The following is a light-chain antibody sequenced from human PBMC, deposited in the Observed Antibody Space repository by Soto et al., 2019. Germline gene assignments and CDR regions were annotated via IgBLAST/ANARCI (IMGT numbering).Light chain of an antibody. CDR1: QSVSSSY. Sequence: EIVLTQSPGTLSLSPGDIATLSFSASQSVSSSYLAWYQQKPGQAPRLLIYASSNRATGIPDRFSGSASGTDFTLTINRLEPEDFAVYYCQQYGSSLITFGQGTRLENK. CDR3: QQYGSSLIT. V-gene: IGKV3-20*01. CDR2: ASS. J-gene: IGKJ5*01.